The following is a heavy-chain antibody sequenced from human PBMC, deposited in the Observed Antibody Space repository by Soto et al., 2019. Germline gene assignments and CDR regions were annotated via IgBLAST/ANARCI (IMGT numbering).Heavy chain of an antibody. Sequence: ASVKVSCKASGYTFTSYGISWVRQAPGQGLEWMGWISAYNGNTNYAQKLQGRVTMTTDTSTSTAYMELRSLRSDDTAVYYCARLPRSWGITGTTKIDYYYYGMDVCGQGTTVTVSS. V-gene: IGHV1-18*01. CDR2: ISAYNGNT. D-gene: IGHD1-20*01. J-gene: IGHJ6*02. CDR1: GYTFTSYG. CDR3: ARLPRSWGITGTTKIDYYYYGMDV.